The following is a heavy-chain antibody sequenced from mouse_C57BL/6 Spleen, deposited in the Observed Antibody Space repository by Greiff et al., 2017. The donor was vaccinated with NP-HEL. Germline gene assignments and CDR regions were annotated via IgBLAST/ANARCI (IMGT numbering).Heavy chain of an antibody. V-gene: IGHV5-12*01. CDR3: ARPLIYYGGYFDV. CDR1: GFTFSDYY. CDR2: ISNGGGST. D-gene: IGHD2-1*01. J-gene: IGHJ1*03. Sequence: DVMLVESGGGLVQPGGSLKLSCAASGFTFSDYYMYWVRQTPEKRLEWVAYISNGGGSTYYPDTVKGRFTISRDNAKNTLYLQMSRLKSEDTAMYYCARPLIYYGGYFDVWGTGTTVTVSS.